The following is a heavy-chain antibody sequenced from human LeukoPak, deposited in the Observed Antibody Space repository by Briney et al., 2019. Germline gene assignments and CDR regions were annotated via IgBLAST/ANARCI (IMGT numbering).Heavy chain of an antibody. J-gene: IGHJ4*02. CDR1: GFTFSSYA. CDR2: ISYDGSHK. Sequence: GGSLRLSCAASGFTFSSYAMSWVRQAPGKGLEWVAVISYDGSHKYYADSVKGRFTISRDNSKNTVYLQMNSLTTEDTAVYYCARDPTQSSPLDYWGQGTLVTVSS. V-gene: IGHV3-30-3*01. D-gene: IGHD2-2*01. CDR3: ARDPTQSSPLDY.